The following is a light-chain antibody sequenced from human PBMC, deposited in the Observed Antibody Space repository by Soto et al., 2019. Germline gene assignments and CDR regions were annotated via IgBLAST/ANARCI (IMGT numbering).Light chain of an antibody. CDR2: SAS. V-gene: IGKV1-27*01. CDR1: QGIRNY. CDR3: KKYNRAPWT. J-gene: IGKJ1*01. Sequence: DIQMTQSPSSLSASVGDRVTITCRASQGIRNYLAWYQQKPGKVPKLLIYSASTLQSGVPSRFSGSGSGTDFTLTISSLHPEDFATYYCKKYNRAPWTFGQGTKVEIK.